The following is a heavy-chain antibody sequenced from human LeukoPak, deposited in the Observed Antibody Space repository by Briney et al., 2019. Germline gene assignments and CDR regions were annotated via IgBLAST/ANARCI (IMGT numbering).Heavy chain of an antibody. CDR3: AKRGVVIRVILVGFHKEAYYFDS. J-gene: IGHJ4*02. V-gene: IGHV3-23*01. Sequence: GGSLRLSCAVSGITLSNYGMNWVRQAPGKGLAWVAGISGCGGSTNYADSVKGRFTIYRDNSKDPLYLQMNSLRAEDTAVYFCAKRGVVIRVILVGFHKEAYYFDSWGQGALVTVSS. CDR2: ISGCGGST. CDR1: GITLSNYG. D-gene: IGHD3-22*01.